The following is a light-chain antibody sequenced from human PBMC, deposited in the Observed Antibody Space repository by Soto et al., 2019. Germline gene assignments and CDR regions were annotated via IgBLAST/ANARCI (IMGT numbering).Light chain of an antibody. CDR2: RAS. Sequence: EIVLTQYPGTLRLCPGERDSLSCRSSPSVSSSDLTWYQQRPGQPPRLLIYRASRRATGIPDRFSASGSGTDFTLTISRLEPEDFAVYYCQQYGSSPPYTFGQGTKLEI. CDR3: QQYGSSPPYT. V-gene: IGKV3-20*01. CDR1: PSVSSSD. J-gene: IGKJ2*01.